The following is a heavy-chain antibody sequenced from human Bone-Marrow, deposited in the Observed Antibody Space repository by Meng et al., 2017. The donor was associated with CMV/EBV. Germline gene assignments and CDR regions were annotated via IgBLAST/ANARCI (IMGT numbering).Heavy chain of an antibody. D-gene: IGHD3-22*01. CDR2: INWNGGST. CDR3: ARIGSLYDSSGHWFGY. J-gene: IGHJ4*02. Sequence: GGSLRLSCAASGFTFDDYGMSWVRQAPGKGLEWVSGINWNGGSTGYADSVKGRFTISRDNAKNSLNLQMNSLRAEDTAVYYCARIGSLYDSSGHWFGYWGQGTPVTVPQ. CDR1: GFTFDDYG. V-gene: IGHV3-20*04.